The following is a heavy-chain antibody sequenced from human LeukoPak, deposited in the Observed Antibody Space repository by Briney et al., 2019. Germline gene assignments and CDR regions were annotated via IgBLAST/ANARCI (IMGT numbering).Heavy chain of an antibody. CDR1: GYTFTSYY. Sequence: ASVKVSCKASGYTFTSYYMHWVRQAPGQGLEWMRIINPSGGSTSYAQKFQGRVTMTRDTSTSTVYMELSSLRSEDTAVYYCARGEPEGIAVAVPLDYWGQGTLVTVSS. D-gene: IGHD6-19*01. CDR2: INPSGGST. J-gene: IGHJ4*02. V-gene: IGHV1-46*01. CDR3: ARGEPEGIAVAVPLDY.